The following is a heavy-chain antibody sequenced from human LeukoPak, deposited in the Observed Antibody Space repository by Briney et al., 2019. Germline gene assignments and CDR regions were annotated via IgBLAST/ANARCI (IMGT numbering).Heavy chain of an antibody. CDR1: GFTFSSYS. V-gene: IGHV3-21*01. CDR2: ISSSSSYI. J-gene: IGHJ4*02. D-gene: IGHD6-19*01. Sequence: PGGSLRLSCAASGFTFSSYSMNWVRQAPGKGLEWVSSISSSSSYIYYADSVKGRFTISRDNAKNSLYLQMNSLRAEDTAVYYCARDIGSLIAVAGTGGYFDYWGQGTLVTVSS. CDR3: ARDIGSLIAVAGTGGYFDY.